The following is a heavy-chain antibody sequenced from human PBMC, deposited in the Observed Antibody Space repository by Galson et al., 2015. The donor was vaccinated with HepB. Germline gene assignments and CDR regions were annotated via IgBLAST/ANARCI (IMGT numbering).Heavy chain of an antibody. J-gene: IGHJ4*02. CDR2: ISWNSGSI. CDR3: AKDISSGYSYGYWGH. CDR1: GFTFDDYA. D-gene: IGHD5-18*01. Sequence: SLRLSCAASGFTFDDYAMHWVRHAPGKGLEWVSGISWNSGSIGYADSVKGRFTISRDNAKNSLYLQMNSLRAEDTALYYCAKDISSGYSYGYWGHWGQGTLVTVSS. V-gene: IGHV3-9*01.